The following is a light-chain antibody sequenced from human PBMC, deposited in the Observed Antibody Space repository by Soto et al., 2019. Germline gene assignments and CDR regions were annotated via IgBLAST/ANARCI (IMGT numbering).Light chain of an antibody. CDR1: SSDVSSYNY. V-gene: IGLV2-14*03. Sequence: QSALTQPASVSGSPGQSITISCTGTSSDVSSYNYVSWYQQHPGKAPKLIIYDVSDRPSGVSNRFSGSKSGNTASLTISGLQAEDEADYYCGSFTTSSTYVFGTGTKVTVL. J-gene: IGLJ1*01. CDR3: GSFTTSSTYV. CDR2: DVS.